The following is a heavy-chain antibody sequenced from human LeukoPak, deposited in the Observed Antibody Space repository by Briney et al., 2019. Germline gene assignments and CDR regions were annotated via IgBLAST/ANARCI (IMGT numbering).Heavy chain of an antibody. CDR1: GFIVSSNY. CDR2: IYSGGST. D-gene: IGHD1-26*01. Sequence: PGGSLRLSXAASGFIVSSNYMSWVRQAPGKGLEWVAVIYSGGSTYYADSVKGRFTISRDNSKNTLYLQMNSLRAEDTAVYYCARDSHSGSYYRLDYWGQGTLVTVSS. V-gene: IGHV3-53*01. J-gene: IGHJ4*02. CDR3: ARDSHSGSYYRLDY.